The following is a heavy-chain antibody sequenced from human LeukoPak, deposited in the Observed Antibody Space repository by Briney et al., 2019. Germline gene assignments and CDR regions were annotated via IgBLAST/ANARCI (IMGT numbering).Heavy chain of an antibody. J-gene: IGHJ3*02. V-gene: IGHV4-39*07. CDR3: ARAYSGSYDANAFDI. CDR2: IYSSGST. D-gene: IGHD1-26*01. Sequence: SETLSLTCTVSGASISGSGYYWGWIRQPPGTGLEWIGSIYSSGSTNYNPSLKSRVTMSVDTSKNQFSLKLSSVTAADTAVYYCARAYSGSYDANAFDIWGQGTMVTVSS. CDR1: GASISGSGYY.